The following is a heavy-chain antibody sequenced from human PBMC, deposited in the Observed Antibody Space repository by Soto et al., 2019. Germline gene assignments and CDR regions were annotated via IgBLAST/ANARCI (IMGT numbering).Heavy chain of an antibody. CDR3: AGGRDTVVRGVMNWVDP. CDR2: IDQSGST. CDR1: GWSFSGYY. Sequence: QVQLQQWGAGLLKSSETLSLTCAVSGWSFSGYYWNWLRQTPGDGLEWIGKIDQSGSTNYNPSIKSRVIVSGDTYSSQFSLKLTSVNAIDTAVYYCAGGRDTVVRGVMNWVDPWGQGTLVNVSS. D-gene: IGHD3-10*01. J-gene: IGHJ5*02. V-gene: IGHV4-34*01.